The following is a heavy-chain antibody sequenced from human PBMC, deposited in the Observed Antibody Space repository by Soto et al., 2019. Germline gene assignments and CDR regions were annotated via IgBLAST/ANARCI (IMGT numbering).Heavy chain of an antibody. CDR3: TRDLVVDTAMVSTIHFDY. Sequence: GGSLRLSCTASGFTVGDYAMSWFRQAPGKGLEWVGFIRSKAYGGTTEYAASVKGRFTISRDDSKSIAYLQMNSLKTEDTAVYYCTRDLVVDTAMVSTIHFDYWGQGTLVTVSS. V-gene: IGHV3-49*03. D-gene: IGHD5-18*01. CDR1: GFTVGDYA. J-gene: IGHJ4*02. CDR2: IRSKAYGGTT.